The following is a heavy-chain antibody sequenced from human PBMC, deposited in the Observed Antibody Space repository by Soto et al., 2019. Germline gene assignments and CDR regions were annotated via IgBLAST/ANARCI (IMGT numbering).Heavy chain of an antibody. Sequence: AASVKVSCKASGYTFTSYGISWVRQAPGQGLEWMGWISAYNGNTNYAQKLQGRVTMTTDTSTSTAYVELRSLRSDDTAVYYCARDAVSSGPIRDAFDIWGQGTMVTVSS. CDR1: GYTFTSYG. J-gene: IGHJ3*02. CDR2: ISAYNGNT. CDR3: ARDAVSSGPIRDAFDI. V-gene: IGHV1-18*04. D-gene: IGHD3-22*01.